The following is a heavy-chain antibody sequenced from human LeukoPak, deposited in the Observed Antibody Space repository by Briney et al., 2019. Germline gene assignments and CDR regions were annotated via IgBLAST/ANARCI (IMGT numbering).Heavy chain of an antibody. D-gene: IGHD5-18*01. V-gene: IGHV1-18*01. CDR3: ASSNDGYSYGPSNTFDY. CDR1: GYTFSRYG. J-gene: IGHJ4*02. CDR2: ISGYNGHP. Sequence: ASVKVSCKASGYTFSRYGIGWVRQAPGQGLEWMGWISGYNGHPKYAQYFQDRLTLTTDTSTRTAYMELRSLRSDDTAVYYCASSNDGYSYGPSNTFDYWGQGTLVTVSS.